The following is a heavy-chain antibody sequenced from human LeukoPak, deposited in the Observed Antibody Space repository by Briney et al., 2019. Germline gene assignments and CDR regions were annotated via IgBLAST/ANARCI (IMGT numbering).Heavy chain of an antibody. D-gene: IGHD6-13*01. V-gene: IGHV4-39*07. Sequence: PSETLSLTCTVSGGSISSSSYYWGWIRQPPGKGLEWIGSIYYSGSTYYNPSLKSRVTISVDTSKNQFSLKLSSVTAADTAVYYCARDGTEKAAAGYYWGQGTLVTVSS. CDR1: GGSISSSSYY. CDR3: ARDGTEKAAAGYY. CDR2: IYYSGST. J-gene: IGHJ4*02.